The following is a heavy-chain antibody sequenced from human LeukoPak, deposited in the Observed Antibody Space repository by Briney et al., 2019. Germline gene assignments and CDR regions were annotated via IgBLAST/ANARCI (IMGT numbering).Heavy chain of an antibody. Sequence: GESLKISCRGSGYSFTTYWIGWVRQMPGKGLEWMGIIYPGDSDTRYSPSFQGQVTISADKSISTAYLQWSSLKASDTAMYYCARPYDFWSGYYSLDAFDIWGQGTMVTVSS. V-gene: IGHV5-51*01. CDR1: GYSFTTYW. J-gene: IGHJ3*02. CDR2: IYPGDSDT. CDR3: ARPYDFWSGYYSLDAFDI. D-gene: IGHD3-3*01.